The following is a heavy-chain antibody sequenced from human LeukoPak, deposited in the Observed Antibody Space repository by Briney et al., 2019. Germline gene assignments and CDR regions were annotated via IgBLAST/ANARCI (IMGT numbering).Heavy chain of an antibody. Sequence: GGSLRLSCAASGSTFSSYSMNWVRQAPGKGLEWVSSISSSSSYIYYADSVKGRFTISRDNSKNTLYLQMNSLRAEDTAVYYCAYMRGLYYGIDYWGQGTLVTVSS. D-gene: IGHD3-10*01. CDR1: GSTFSSYS. J-gene: IGHJ4*02. CDR3: AYMRGLYYGIDY. V-gene: IGHV3-21*04. CDR2: ISSSSSYI.